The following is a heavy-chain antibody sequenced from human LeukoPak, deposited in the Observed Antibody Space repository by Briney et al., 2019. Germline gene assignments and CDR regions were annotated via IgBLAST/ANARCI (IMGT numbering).Heavy chain of an antibody. CDR2: ISSSSSYI. CDR1: GFTFSTFA. D-gene: IGHD4-17*01. CDR3: AVDMTTGYYYYYMDV. J-gene: IGHJ6*03. Sequence: GGSLRLSCAASGFTFSTFAMIWVRQAPGKGLEWVSSISSSSSYIYYADSVKGRFTISRDNAKNSLYLQMNSLRAEDTAVYYCAVDMTTGYYYYYMDVWGKGTTVTVSS. V-gene: IGHV3-21*01.